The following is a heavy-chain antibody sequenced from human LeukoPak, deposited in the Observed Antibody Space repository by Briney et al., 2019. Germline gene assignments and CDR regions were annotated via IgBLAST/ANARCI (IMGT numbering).Heavy chain of an antibody. Sequence: GGSLRLSCAASGFTFSTYGMSWVRQAPGKGLAWVSFISGSGGSTYYADSVKGRFTISRDNSKNTVYLQMNSLRAEDTAVYYCAKWRSRSYDAFDIWGQGTMVTVSS. V-gene: IGHV3-23*01. CDR3: AKWRSRSYDAFDI. D-gene: IGHD3-3*01. J-gene: IGHJ3*02. CDR1: GFTFSTYG. CDR2: ISGSGGST.